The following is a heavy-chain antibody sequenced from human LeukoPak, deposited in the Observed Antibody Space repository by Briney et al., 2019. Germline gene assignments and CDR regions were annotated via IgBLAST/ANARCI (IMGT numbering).Heavy chain of an antibody. CDR1: GYIFTTYA. Sequence: GASVKVSCKTSGYIFTTYAIHWVRQAPGRGLEWMGLINADDGNTRYSQRFQGRVTITRDTSANTAYMELNSLRVEDTAVYYCAKHRENYGDSCLDDYWGQGTLVTVSS. CDR2: INADDGNT. J-gene: IGHJ4*02. V-gene: IGHV1-3*01. CDR3: AKHRENYGDSCLDDY. D-gene: IGHD4-17*01.